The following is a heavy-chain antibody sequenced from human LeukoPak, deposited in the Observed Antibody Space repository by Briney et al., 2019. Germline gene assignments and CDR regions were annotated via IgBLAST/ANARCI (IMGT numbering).Heavy chain of an antibody. CDR3: AKQWLVYFDY. J-gene: IGHJ4*02. D-gene: IGHD6-19*01. V-gene: IGHV3-30-3*01. CDR1: GFTLSSYA. CDR2: ISYDGSNK. Sequence: GGSLRLSCAASGFTLSSYAMHWVRQAPGKGLEWVAVISYDGSNKYYADSVKGRFTISRDNSKNTLYLQMNSLRAEDTAVYYCAKQWLVYFDYWGQGTLITVSS.